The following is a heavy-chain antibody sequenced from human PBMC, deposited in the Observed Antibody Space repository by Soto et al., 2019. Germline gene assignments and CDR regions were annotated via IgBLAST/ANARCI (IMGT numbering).Heavy chain of an antibody. Sequence: QVQLVQSGAEVKKPGASVKVSCKASGYTFRNYYMYWVRQAPGQGLEWMGVINPSGGGTSYAQKFQGRVTMTRDTSTSTFYMELISLRSEDTAVYYCARALDGSGSYSFDYWGQGTLVTVSS. CDR3: ARALDGSGSYSFDY. CDR2: INPSGGGT. D-gene: IGHD3-10*01. CDR1: GYTFRNYY. V-gene: IGHV1-46*01. J-gene: IGHJ4*02.